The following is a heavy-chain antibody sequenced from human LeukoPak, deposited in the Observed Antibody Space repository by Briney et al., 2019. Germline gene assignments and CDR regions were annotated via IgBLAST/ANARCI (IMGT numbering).Heavy chain of an antibody. CDR2: MNPNSGGS. J-gene: IGHJ3*02. V-gene: IGHV1-2*02. D-gene: IGHD2-21*01. Sequence: VASVKVSCKASGYTFTGYYIHWVRQAPGQGLEWMGWMNPNSGGSNSAQKFQGRVTMTRNTSISTAYMEMSRLRSDDTAVYYCARTYCGGNCYLNDAFNIWGQGTMVTVSS. CDR3: ARTYCGGNCYLNDAFNI. CDR1: GYTFTGYY.